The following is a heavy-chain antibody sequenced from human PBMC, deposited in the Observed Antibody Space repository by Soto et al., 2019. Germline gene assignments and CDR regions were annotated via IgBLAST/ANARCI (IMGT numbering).Heavy chain of an antibody. D-gene: IGHD6-19*01. CDR2: ISSYNGDT. CDR3: ARGDSTGSPRGWFDP. Sequence: ASVKVSCKASGYGFTRYSINWVRQAPGQGLEWMGWISSYNGDTNYAQKFQGRVTMTTDTSTTTVYMDLRSLTSDDTAVYFCARGDSTGSPRGWFDPWGQGTLVTVSS. CDR1: GYGFTRYS. V-gene: IGHV1-18*01. J-gene: IGHJ5*02.